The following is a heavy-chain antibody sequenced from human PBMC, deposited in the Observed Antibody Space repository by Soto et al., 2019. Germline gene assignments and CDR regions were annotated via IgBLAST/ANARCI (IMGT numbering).Heavy chain of an antibody. V-gene: IGHV1-69*06. CDR2: IIPIFGTA. CDR1: GGTFSSYA. D-gene: IGHD5-12*01. CDR3: ARGWEMATMGPFDY. Sequence: SVKVSCKASGGTFSSYAISWVRQAPGQGLEWMGGIIPIFGTANYAQKFQGRVTITADKSTSTAYMELSSLRSEDTAVYYCARGWEMATMGPFDYWGQGTLVTVSS. J-gene: IGHJ4*02.